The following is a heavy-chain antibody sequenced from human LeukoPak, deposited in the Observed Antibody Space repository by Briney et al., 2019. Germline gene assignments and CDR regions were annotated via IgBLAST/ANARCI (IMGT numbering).Heavy chain of an antibody. J-gene: IGHJ4*02. CDR1: GGSFGGYY. V-gene: IGHV4-34*01. CDR2: INHSGST. D-gene: IGHD4-11*01. Sequence: PSETLSLTCAVYGGSFGGYYWSWIRQPPGKGLEWIGEINHSGSTNYNPSLKSRVTISVDTSKNQFSLKLSSVTAADTAVYYCARVDQVTTTPFDYWGQGTLVTVSS. CDR3: ARVDQVTTTPFDY.